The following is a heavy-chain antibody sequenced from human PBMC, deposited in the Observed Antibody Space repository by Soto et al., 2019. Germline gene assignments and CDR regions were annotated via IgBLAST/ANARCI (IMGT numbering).Heavy chain of an antibody. J-gene: IGHJ3*02. CDR3: AREMFGDWDHDAFDI. Sequence: EVQLVESGGGLVQPGGSLRLSCAASGFTFSSYSMNWVRQAPGKGLEWVSYISSSSSTIYYADSVKGRFTISRDNAKNSLYLQMNSLRAEDTAVYYCAREMFGDWDHDAFDIWGQGTMVTVSS. CDR2: ISSSSSTI. V-gene: IGHV3-48*01. CDR1: GFTFSSYS. D-gene: IGHD3-10*02.